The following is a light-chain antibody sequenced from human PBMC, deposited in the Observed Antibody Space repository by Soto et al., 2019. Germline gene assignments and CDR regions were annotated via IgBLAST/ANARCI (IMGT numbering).Light chain of an antibody. CDR3: QQENSFPLT. Sequence: DIQMTQSPSPVSASVGDRVTITCRASQAIGYWLAWYQQKPGKAPKLLIYPASNLQSGVPSRFIGSGSGTDFTPTISSLQPEDFAIYYCQQENSFPLTFGGGTKVEIK. CDR1: QAIGYW. V-gene: IGKV1-12*01. J-gene: IGKJ4*02. CDR2: PAS.